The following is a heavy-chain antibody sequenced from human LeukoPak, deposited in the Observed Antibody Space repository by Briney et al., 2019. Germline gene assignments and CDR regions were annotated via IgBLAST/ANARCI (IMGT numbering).Heavy chain of an antibody. CDR2: ISYDGSNK. V-gene: IGHV3-30*18. J-gene: IGHJ4*02. CDR1: GFTFSSYG. D-gene: IGHD6-13*01. CDR3: AKDPYSNTLDY. Sequence: GGSLRLSCAASGFTFSSYGMHWVRQAPGKGLEWVAVISYDGSNKYYADSVKGRFTISRDNSKNTLYLQMNSLRAEDTAVYYCAKDPYSNTLDYWGQGTLVTVSS.